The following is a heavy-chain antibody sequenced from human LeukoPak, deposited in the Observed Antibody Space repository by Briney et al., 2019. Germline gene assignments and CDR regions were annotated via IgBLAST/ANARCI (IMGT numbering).Heavy chain of an antibody. D-gene: IGHD6-19*01. V-gene: IGHV6-1*01. J-gene: IGHJ6*03. CDR3: ARDWRIAVAGRHYYYYMDV. Sequence: SQTLSLTCAISGDSVSSNSAAWNWIRQSPSRGLEWLGGTYYRSKWYNDYAVSVKSRITINPDTSKNQFSLQLNSVTPEDTAVYYCARDWRIAVAGRHYYYYMDVWGKGTTVTISS. CDR1: GDSVSSNSAA. CDR2: TYYRSKWYN.